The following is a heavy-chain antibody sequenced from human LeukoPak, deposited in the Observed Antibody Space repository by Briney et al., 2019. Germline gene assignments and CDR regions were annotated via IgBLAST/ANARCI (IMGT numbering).Heavy chain of an antibody. D-gene: IGHD3-22*01. Sequence: TGRSLRLSCAASGFTVSSNYMSWVRQAPGKGLECVSVIYRGGSTYYADSVKGRFTISRDNSKNTLYLQMNSLRAEDTAVYYCASGPYYYDSSGFAPDDWGQGTLVTVSS. J-gene: IGHJ4*02. CDR3: ASGPYYYDSSGFAPDD. CDR2: IYRGGST. V-gene: IGHV3-66*01. CDR1: GFTVSSNY.